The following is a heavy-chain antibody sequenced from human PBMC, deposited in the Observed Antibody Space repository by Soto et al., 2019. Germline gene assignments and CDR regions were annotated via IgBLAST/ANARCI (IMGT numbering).Heavy chain of an antibody. CDR3: ARVLRIAAAGTWAYFDY. CDR1: GYTITSYA. V-gene: IGHV1-3*01. CDR2: INAGNGNT. J-gene: IGHJ4*02. D-gene: IGHD6-13*01. Sequence: ASVKVSCKASGYTITSYAMHWVRQAPGQRPEWMGWINAGNGNTKYSQKFQGRVTITRDTSASTAYMELRSLRSEDTAVYYCARVLRIAAAGTWAYFDYWGQGTLVTVSS.